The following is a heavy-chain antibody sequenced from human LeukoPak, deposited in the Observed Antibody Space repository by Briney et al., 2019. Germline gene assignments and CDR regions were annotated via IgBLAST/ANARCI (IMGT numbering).Heavy chain of an antibody. Sequence: GGSLRLSCAASGFTLSSYAIHWVRQAPGKGLEWVALISYDGSNKYYADSVKGRFSISRDSSKNILYLQMNSLRAEDTAVYYCAKDKTYGIWGQGTMVTVSS. D-gene: IGHD4-17*01. V-gene: IGHV3-30*04. CDR2: ISYDGSNK. CDR1: GFTLSSYA. CDR3: AKDKTYGI. J-gene: IGHJ3*02.